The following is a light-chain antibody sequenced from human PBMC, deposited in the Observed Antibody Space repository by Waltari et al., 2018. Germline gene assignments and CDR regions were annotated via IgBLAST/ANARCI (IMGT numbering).Light chain of an antibody. J-gene: IGLJ3*02. CDR3: AAWDDILSGWV. CDR1: NSNIGNNF. Sequence: QSVLTQPPSASATPGQRVVISCSGPNSNIGNNFVSWFQQLPGTAPKLLIYRRSERPSGLPDGFSGSRSGGSASLALSGVRSEDEADYYCAAWDDILSGWVFGGGTRLTVL. CDR2: RRS. V-gene: IGLV1-47*01.